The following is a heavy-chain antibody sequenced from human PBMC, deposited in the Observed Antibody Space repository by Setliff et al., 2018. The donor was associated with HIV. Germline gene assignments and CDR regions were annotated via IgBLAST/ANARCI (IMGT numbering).Heavy chain of an antibody. Sequence: GGSLRLSCAVSGFTFISYGMYWVRQAPGKGLEWVAFIRYDGSYRYYVDSVKGRFTISRDNSKNTMFLQMNGLRVEDTAIYYCAKMHTAMDPDTFDIWGQGTMVTVS. J-gene: IGHJ3*02. CDR3: AKMHTAMDPDTFDI. CDR1: GFTFISYG. D-gene: IGHD5-18*01. V-gene: IGHV3-30*02. CDR2: IRYDGSYR.